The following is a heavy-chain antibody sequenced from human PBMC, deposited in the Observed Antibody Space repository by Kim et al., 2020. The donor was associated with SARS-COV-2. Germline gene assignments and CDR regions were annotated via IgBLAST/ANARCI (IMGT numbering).Heavy chain of an antibody. V-gene: IGHV4-61*02. CDR2: IYTSGST. D-gene: IGHD6-13*01. CDR1: GGSISSGSYY. J-gene: IGHJ6*02. CDR3: ARDHRSSSSWSLWGYYYGMDV. Sequence: SETLSLTCTVSGGSISSGSYYWSWIRQPAGKGLEWIGRIYTSGSTNYNPSLKSRVTISVDTSKNQFSLKLSSVTAADTAVYYCARDHRSSSSWSLWGYYYGMDVWGQGTTVTVSS.